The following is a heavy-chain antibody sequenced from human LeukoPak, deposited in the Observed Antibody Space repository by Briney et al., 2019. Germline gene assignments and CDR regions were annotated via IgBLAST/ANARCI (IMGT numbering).Heavy chain of an antibody. Sequence: SETLSLTCTVSGGSISSGSRYWVRIRQSPGKGLEWIVTNYYSGSTYYNPSLKSRVTISVDTSKYQFSLRLSSVTAADTAVYYCARHLYSSSWRYYYYMDVWGKGTTVTISS. V-gene: IGHV4-39*01. CDR2: NYYSGST. J-gene: IGHJ6*03. D-gene: IGHD6-13*01. CDR1: GGSISSGSRY. CDR3: ARHLYSSSWRYYYYMDV.